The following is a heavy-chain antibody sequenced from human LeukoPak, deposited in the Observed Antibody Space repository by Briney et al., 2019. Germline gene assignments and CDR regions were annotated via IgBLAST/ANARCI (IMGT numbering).Heavy chain of an antibody. CDR1: GGSISSSSYY. Sequence: SETLSLTWTVSGGSISSSSYYWGWIRQPPGKGLEWIGSIYYSGSTYYNPSLKSRVTISVDTSKNQFSLKLSSVTAADTAVYYCARDSVVVVAATPGNYFDYWGQGTLVTVSS. D-gene: IGHD2-15*01. J-gene: IGHJ4*02. V-gene: IGHV4-39*07. CDR3: ARDSVVVVAATPGNYFDY. CDR2: IYYSGST.